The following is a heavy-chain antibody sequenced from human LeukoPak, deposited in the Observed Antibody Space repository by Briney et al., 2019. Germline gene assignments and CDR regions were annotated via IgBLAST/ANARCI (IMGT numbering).Heavy chain of an antibody. J-gene: IGHJ6*03. CDR3: ARLYSGYVGYYMDV. D-gene: IGHD5-12*01. CDR2: IYTSGST. Sequence: SETLSLTCTVSGGCISSYYWSWIRQPPGKGLEWIGYIYTSGSTNYNPSLKSRVTISVDTSKNQFSLKLSSVTAADTAVYYCARLYSGYVGYYMDVWGKGTTVTVSS. V-gene: IGHV4-4*09. CDR1: GGCISSYY.